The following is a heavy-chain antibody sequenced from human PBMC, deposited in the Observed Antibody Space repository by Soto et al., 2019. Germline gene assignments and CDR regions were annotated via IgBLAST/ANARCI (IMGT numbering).Heavy chain of an antibody. J-gene: IGHJ4*02. V-gene: IGHV1-18*04. CDR1: GYTFTSFD. Sequence: QVQLLQSGTEVKEPGASVKVSCKASGYTFTSFDISWVRQAPGQGLEWVGWTTASNTHTNYAQKLQGRVSMTTDTSTTTAYSERGSLRSDGTAICYCARGGCSRGYHYWGQGTLVTVSS. D-gene: IGHD3-22*01. CDR2: TTASNTHT. CDR3: ARGGCSRGYHY.